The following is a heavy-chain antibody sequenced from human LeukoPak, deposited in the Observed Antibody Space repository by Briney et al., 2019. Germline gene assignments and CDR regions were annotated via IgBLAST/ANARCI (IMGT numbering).Heavy chain of an antibody. CDR3: AKAAAAVYYYMDV. J-gene: IGHJ6*03. D-gene: IGHD6-13*01. CDR2: ISYDGSNK. CDR1: GLTFSSYA. V-gene: IGHV3-30*04. Sequence: GGSLRLSCAASGLTFSSYAMHWVRQAPGKGLEWVAVISYDGSNKYYADSVKGRFTISRDNSKNTLYLQMNSLRAEDTAVYYCAKAAAAVYYYMDVWGKGTTVTISS.